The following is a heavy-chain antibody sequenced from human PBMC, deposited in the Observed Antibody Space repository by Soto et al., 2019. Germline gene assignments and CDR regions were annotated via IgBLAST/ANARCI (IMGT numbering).Heavy chain of an antibody. J-gene: IGHJ5*02. CDR3: SRRAPAGFDP. Sequence: QLPLQESGPGLAKPSETLSLNCTVSGASISSSSYCLAWIRRTPGKGLEWIASIDYRGTTYKNPSLKSRVSISLDTSQNHFFLNLGSVTAAYTDLYYCSRRAPAGFDPWGQGNLVTVSS. CDR1: GASISSSSYC. CDR2: IDYRGTT. V-gene: IGHV4-39*02.